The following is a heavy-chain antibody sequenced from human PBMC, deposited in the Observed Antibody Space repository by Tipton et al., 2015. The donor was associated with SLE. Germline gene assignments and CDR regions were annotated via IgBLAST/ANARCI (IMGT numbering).Heavy chain of an antibody. CDR2: IQGRENT. V-gene: IGHV4-59*02. CDR3: ARGIAAAFYY. CDR1: GVSVTNYY. D-gene: IGHD6-13*01. J-gene: IGHJ4*02. Sequence: TLSLTCTVSGVSVTNYYWSWIRQPPGKRLEWIGFIQGRENTNYNPSLESRVTISVDTSKNQFSLKLSSVTAADTAVYYCARGIAAAFYYWGQGTLVTVSS.